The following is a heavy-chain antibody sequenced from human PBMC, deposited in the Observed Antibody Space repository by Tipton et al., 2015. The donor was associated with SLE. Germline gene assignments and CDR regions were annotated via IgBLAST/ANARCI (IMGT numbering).Heavy chain of an antibody. CDR3: ARHGMVNYYYYGMDV. CDR1: GGSISSYY. D-gene: IGHD4-23*01. V-gene: IGHV4-59*08. J-gene: IGHJ6*02. Sequence: GLVKPSETLSLTCSVSGGSISSYYWSWIRQPPAKGLEWIGFIYYNGKTNYNSSLKSRVTISVDTSKSQFSLKLRSVTAAGTAVYYFARHGMVNYYYYGMDVWGQGTTVTVSS. CDR2: IYYNGKT.